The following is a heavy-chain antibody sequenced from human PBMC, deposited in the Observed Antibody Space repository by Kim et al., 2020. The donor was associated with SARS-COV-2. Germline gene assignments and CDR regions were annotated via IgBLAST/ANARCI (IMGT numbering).Heavy chain of an antibody. CDR1: GFTFSSYG. D-gene: IGHD3-10*01. CDR2: ISYDGSNK. J-gene: IGHJ6*02. V-gene: IGHV3-30*18. Sequence: GGSLRLSCAASGFTFSSYGMHWVRQAPGKGLEWVAVISYDGSNKYYADSVKGRFTISRDNSKNTLYLQMNSLRAEDTAVYYCAKAKLLWFGELLSYYYSGMDVWGQGTPVTVSS. CDR3: AKAKLLWFGELLSYYYSGMDV.